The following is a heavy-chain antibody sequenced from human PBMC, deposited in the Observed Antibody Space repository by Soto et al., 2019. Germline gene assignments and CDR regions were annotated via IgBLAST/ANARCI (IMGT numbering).Heavy chain of an antibody. D-gene: IGHD6-19*01. CDR1: GGTFSSYA. CDR2: IIPIFGTA. Sequence: SVKVSCKASGGTFSSYAISWVRQAPGQGLEWMGGIIPIFGTANYAQKFQGRVTITADESTSTAYMELSSLRSEDTAVYYCARVSSGWNTADYWGQGXLVTVYS. J-gene: IGHJ4*02. CDR3: ARVSSGWNTADY. V-gene: IGHV1-69*13.